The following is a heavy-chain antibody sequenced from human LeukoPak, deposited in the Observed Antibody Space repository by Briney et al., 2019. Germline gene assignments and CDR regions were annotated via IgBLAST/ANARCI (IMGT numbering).Heavy chain of an antibody. J-gene: IGHJ4*02. CDR1: GGSISSSSYY. V-gene: IGHV2-5*01. D-gene: IGHD4-11*01. CDR3: AHRRYSNYVPFDF. CDR2: IHWNDDT. Sequence: TLSLTCTVSGGSISSSSYYWGWIRQPPGKALEWLTLIHWNDDTRYRPSLKSRLTVTKDTSKNQVVLTMTNMDPVDTATYYCAHRRYSNYVPFDFWGQGILVTVSS.